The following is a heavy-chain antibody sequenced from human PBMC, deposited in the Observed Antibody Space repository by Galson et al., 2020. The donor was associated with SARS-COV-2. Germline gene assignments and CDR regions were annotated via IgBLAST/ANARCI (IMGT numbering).Heavy chain of an antibody. CDR3: ARAQGLEECSVSHSDYYDGMDV. CDR2: IIPIFGTE. Sequence: SVQVSCKASGGTFSSSAISWVRQAAGHEREWMGGIIPIFGTENYATKFQGRVTITADESTRTAYMELSSLRSEDTAVYYCARAQGLEECSVSHSDYYDGMDVWKRGTTVSVSS. J-gene: IGHJ6*01. CDR1: GGTFSSSA. D-gene: IGHD6-19*01. V-gene: IGHV1-69*13.